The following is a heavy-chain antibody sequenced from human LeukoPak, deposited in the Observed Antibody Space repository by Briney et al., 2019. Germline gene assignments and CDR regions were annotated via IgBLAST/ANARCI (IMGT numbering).Heavy chain of an antibody. CDR1: GFTFSSYA. V-gene: IGHV3-23*01. J-gene: IGHJ4*02. D-gene: IGHD1-1*01. Sequence: AGGSLRLSCAASGFTFSSYAMSWVRQAPGKGLEWVSAISGSGGSTYYADSVKGRFTISRDNSKNTLYLQMNSLRAEDTAVYYCAKDLRGNGYYFDYWGQGTLVTVSS. CDR2: ISGSGGST. CDR3: AKDLRGNGYYFDY.